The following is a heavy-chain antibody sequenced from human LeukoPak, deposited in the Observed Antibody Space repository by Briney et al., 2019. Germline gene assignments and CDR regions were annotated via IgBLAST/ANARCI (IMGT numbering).Heavy chain of an antibody. CDR1: GGSISSYY. D-gene: IGHD1-26*01. Sequence: SETLSLTCTVSGGSISSYYWTWIRQPPGKGLEWIGFIYYSGTTTYNPSLKSRVTISVDTSKNQFSLRLTSVTAADTAVYYCARPNSVGPTVYFDYWGQGTLVTVSS. V-gene: IGHV4-59*01. CDR2: IYYSGTT. CDR3: ARPNSVGPTVYFDY. J-gene: IGHJ4*02.